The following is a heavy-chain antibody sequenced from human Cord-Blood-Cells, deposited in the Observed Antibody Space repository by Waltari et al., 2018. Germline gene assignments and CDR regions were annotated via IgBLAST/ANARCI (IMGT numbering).Heavy chain of an antibody. J-gene: IGHJ4*02. V-gene: IGHV1-69*01. D-gene: IGHD3-22*01. CDR3: ARDGIVNATRFDY. CDR2: IIPIFGTA. CDR1: GATFSSSA. Sequence: QVQLVQPGPAVKKPGSSVTVSCKASGATFSSSAISWGRQAPGQGLEWMGGIIPIFGTANYAQKFQGRVTITADESTSTAYMELSSLRSEDTAVYYCARDGIVNATRFDYWGQGTLVTVSS.